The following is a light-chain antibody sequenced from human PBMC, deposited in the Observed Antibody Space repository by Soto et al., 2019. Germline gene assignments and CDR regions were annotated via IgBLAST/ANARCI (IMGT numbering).Light chain of an antibody. CDR1: SSDVGGYNY. J-gene: IGLJ1*01. Sequence: QSALTQPASVSGSPGQSITISGTGTSSDVGGYNYVSWYQQQPGKAPKFMIYDVTNRPSGVSNRFSGSKSGNTASLTISGLQAEDEADYYCCSYTTSNTRQIVFGTGTKLTVL. CDR3: CSYTTSNTRQIV. V-gene: IGLV2-14*01. CDR2: DVT.